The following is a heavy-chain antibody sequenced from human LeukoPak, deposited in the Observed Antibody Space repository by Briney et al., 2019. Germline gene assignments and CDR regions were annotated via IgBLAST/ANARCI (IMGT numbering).Heavy chain of an antibody. D-gene: IGHD3-9*01. Sequence: ASVKVSCKASGYTFTSYDINWVRQATGQGLEWMGWMNPNSGNTGYAQKFQGRVTITRNTSISTAYMELSSLRSEDTAVYYCARSLRYYDILTGYFSGGLDYWGQGTLVTVSS. CDR3: ARSLRYYDILTGYFSGGLDY. J-gene: IGHJ4*02. CDR1: GYTFTSYD. CDR2: MNPNSGNT. V-gene: IGHV1-8*03.